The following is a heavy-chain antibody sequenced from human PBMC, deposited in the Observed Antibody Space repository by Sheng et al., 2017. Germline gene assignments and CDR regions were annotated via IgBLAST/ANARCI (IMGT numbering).Heavy chain of an antibody. Sequence: EVQLVESGGGLIQPGGSLRLSCAASGFTVSSNYMSWVRQAPGKGLEWVSLISGGGSTYYADSVKGRFTISRDNSKNTLYLQMNSLRAEDTAVYYCARVSHWGSGSYYFDYWGQGTLVTVSS. J-gene: IGHJ4*02. CDR2: ISGGGST. CDR1: GFTVSSNY. V-gene: IGHV3-53*01. CDR3: ARVSHWGSGSYYFDY. D-gene: IGHD3-10*01.